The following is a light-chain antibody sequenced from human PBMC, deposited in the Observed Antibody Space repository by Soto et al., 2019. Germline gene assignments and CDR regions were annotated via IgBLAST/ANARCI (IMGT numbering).Light chain of an antibody. J-gene: IGLJ2*01. CDR2: DVS. V-gene: IGLV2-14*01. Sequence: QSVLTQPASVSGSPGQSITISCAGTSSDVGGYNYVSWYQQHPGKAPKLMIYDVSNRPSGVSNRCSGSKSGNTASLTISGLQAEDEAGYYCTSYTGSSTVVFGGGTKLAVL. CDR3: TSYTGSSTVV. CDR1: SSDVGGYNY.